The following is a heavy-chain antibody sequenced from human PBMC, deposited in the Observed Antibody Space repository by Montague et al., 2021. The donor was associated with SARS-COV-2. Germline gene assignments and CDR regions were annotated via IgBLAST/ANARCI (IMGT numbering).Heavy chain of an antibody. CDR1: GDSDWVNPAA. CDR3: VRDTGSAQAGFDA. J-gene: IGHJ4*02. Sequence: CAISGDSDWVNPAAWNWIRHSPSVGLERLGRTNYRSKWTSDYATSVEGRISIDPDTSKNQFFLHLRSVTPEDTGVYYCVRDTGSAQAGFDAWGQGTLVTVSS. D-gene: IGHD4-17*01. CDR2: TNYRSKWTS. V-gene: IGHV6-1*01.